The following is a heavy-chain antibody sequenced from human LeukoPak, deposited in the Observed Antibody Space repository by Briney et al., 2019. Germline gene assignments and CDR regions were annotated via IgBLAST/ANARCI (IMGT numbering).Heavy chain of an antibody. CDR2: SYYGGST. CDR1: GGSISSYY. V-gene: IGHV4-59*08. CDR3: ARSGGAYSYEA. Sequence: SETLSLTCTVSGGSISSYYWSWIRQPPGKGLEWIGYSYYGGSTTCNPSLKSRVTISLDTSKNQFSLRLTSVTAADTDVYYCARSGGAYSYEAWGQGTLVTVSS. J-gene: IGHJ4*02. D-gene: IGHD5-18*01.